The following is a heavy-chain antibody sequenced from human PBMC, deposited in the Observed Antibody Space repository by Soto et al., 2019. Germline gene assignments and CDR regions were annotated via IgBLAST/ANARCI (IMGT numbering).Heavy chain of an antibody. D-gene: IGHD3-16*01. CDR1: GGSISRGGYY. Sequence: QLRLQESGPGLVKPAQTMSLTCPVSGGSISRGGYYWSWIGQPPGKGLEWIGYIYYSGSTYYNPSHKRRVTISVDTSKNQFSLKLSCVPAADTAVDYCARAGREVWGYEYVWGGHGGMDVWGQGTTFTVSS. CDR3: ARAGREVWGYEYVWGGHGGMDV. CDR2: IYYSGST. J-gene: IGHJ6*02. V-gene: IGHV4-31*03.